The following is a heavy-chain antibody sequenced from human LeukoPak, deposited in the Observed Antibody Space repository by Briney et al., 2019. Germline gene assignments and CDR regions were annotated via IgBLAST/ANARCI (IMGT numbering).Heavy chain of an antibody. J-gene: IGHJ4*02. CDR1: GFTFTSYA. Sequence: GGSLRLSCAASGFTFTSYAMTWVRQAPGKGLEWVSGVSAGAGSTYYADSVKGRSSISRDNSKNTLYLQMDSLRAEDTAVYHCAKTNGYYDYWGRGTLVTVSS. CDR2: VSAGAGST. D-gene: IGHD3-22*01. V-gene: IGHV3-23*01. CDR3: AKTNGYYDY.